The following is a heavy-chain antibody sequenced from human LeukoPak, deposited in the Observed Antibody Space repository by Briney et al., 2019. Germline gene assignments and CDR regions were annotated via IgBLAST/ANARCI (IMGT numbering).Heavy chain of an antibody. J-gene: IGHJ3*02. D-gene: IGHD5-12*01. CDR3: AGKSGYSGYDSDAFDI. Sequence: GASVTVSCKASGYTFTGYYMHWVRQAPGQGLEWLGWINPYSGGTNYAQRFQGSVTMTTDTSISTAYMEVSRLRSDDTAVYYCAGKSGYSGYDSDAFDIWGQGTMVTVSS. CDR2: INPYSGGT. CDR1: GYTFTGYY. V-gene: IGHV1-2*02.